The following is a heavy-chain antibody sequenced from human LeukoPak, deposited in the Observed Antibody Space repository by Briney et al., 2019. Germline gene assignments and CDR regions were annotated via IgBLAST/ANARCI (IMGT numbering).Heavy chain of an antibody. CDR3: AREDHYDSSGYYSNWFDP. V-gene: IGHV1-8*01. Sequence: GASVKVSCKASGYTFTSYDINWVRQATGQGLEWMGWMNPNSGNTGYAQKFQGRVTMTRNTSISTAYMELSSLRSEDTAVYYCAREDHYDSSGYYSNWFDPWGQGTLVAVSS. CDR1: GYTFTSYD. CDR2: MNPNSGNT. D-gene: IGHD3-22*01. J-gene: IGHJ5*02.